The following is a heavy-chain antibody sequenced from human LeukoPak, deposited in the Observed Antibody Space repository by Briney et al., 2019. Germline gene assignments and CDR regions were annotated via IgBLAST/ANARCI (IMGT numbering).Heavy chain of an antibody. Sequence: SETLSLTCTVSGGSISSYSWSWIRQPPGKGLEWIAYIYYSGNTNANPSLKSRVTISVDTSKNQVSLTLNSVTAADTAVYYCAKHAGSVGGVFDIWGQGTMVSVSS. CDR3: AKHAGSVGGVFDI. CDR1: GGSISSYS. J-gene: IGHJ3*02. D-gene: IGHD2-15*01. V-gene: IGHV4-59*08. CDR2: IYYSGNT.